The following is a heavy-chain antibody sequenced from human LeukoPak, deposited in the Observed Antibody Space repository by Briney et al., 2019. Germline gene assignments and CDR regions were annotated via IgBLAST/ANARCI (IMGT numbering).Heavy chain of an antibody. Sequence: PGGSLRLSCAASGFTFSSYTMSWVRQAPGKGLEWVSTIRGSGGSTYYADSVKGRFTISRDNSTNMMYLHMNSLRAEDTALYYCARGSARTFDYWGQGTPVTVSS. D-gene: IGHD3-16*01. V-gene: IGHV3-23*01. CDR1: GFTFSSYT. CDR3: ARGSARTFDY. J-gene: IGHJ4*02. CDR2: IRGSGGST.